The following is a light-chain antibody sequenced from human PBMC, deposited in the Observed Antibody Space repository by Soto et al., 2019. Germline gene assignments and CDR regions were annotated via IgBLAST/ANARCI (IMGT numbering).Light chain of an antibody. J-gene: IGKJ2*01. V-gene: IGKV1-39*01. Sequence: DIQMTQSPYSLSASVGDNVTITCRASQNIRTYLNWYQQKPGRAPKLLIHSESDLPIEVPSIFSVSGSGTEFALTMSGLEPEDLATYYCQQGHSTPYTFGQGTKVELK. CDR1: QNIRTY. CDR2: SES. CDR3: QQGHSTPYT.